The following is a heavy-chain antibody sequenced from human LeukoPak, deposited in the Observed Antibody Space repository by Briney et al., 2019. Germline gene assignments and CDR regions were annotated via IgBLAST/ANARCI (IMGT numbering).Heavy chain of an antibody. Sequence: SETLSLTCAVYGGSFSDYYWSWIRQPPGKGLEWIGYIYYSGSTYYNPSLKSRVTISVDTSKNQFSLKLSSVTAADTAVYYCASQYYYDSSGYYFWGQGTLVTVSS. V-gene: IGHV4-30-4*08. D-gene: IGHD3-22*01. CDR1: GGSFSDYY. CDR2: IYYSGST. CDR3: ASQYYYDSSGYYF. J-gene: IGHJ4*02.